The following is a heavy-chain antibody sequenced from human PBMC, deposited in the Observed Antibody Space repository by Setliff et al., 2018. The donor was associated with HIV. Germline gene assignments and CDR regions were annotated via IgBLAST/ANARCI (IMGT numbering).Heavy chain of an antibody. CDR3: AREWVSLSQSSCAFDI. Sequence: ASVQVSCKASGYTFTNYGFSWARQTPGQGLERMGWISAYNGDTYYAQKLQGRVTMTTNTSTSTAYMELRSLRSDDTAVYYCAREWVSLSQSSCAFDIWGQGTMVTVSS. CDR2: ISAYNGDT. CDR1: GYTFTNYG. D-gene: IGHD6-6*01. V-gene: IGHV1-18*01. J-gene: IGHJ3*02.